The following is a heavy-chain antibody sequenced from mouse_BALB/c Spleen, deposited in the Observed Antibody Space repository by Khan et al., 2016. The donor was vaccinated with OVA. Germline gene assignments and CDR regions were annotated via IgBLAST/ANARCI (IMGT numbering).Heavy chain of an antibody. CDR2: INPSTGYT. D-gene: IGHD1-1*01. CDR1: GYTFINYW. CDR3: ARRGLRWDFDY. V-gene: IGHV1-7*01. J-gene: IGHJ2*01. Sequence: QVQLQQSGAELAKLGASVKMSCKASGYTFINYWIPWVKQRPGQGLEWIGYINPSTGYTEYNQNFKDKATLTADKSSSTAYMQLSSLTSEDSAVYYCARRGLRWDFDYWGQGTTLTVSS.